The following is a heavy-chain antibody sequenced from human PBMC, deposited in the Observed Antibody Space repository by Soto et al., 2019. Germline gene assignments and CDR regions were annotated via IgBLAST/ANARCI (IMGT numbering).Heavy chain of an antibody. CDR2: IYYSGST. Sequence: PSETLSLTCTVSGGSISSYYWSWIRQPPGKGLEWIGYIYYSGSTNYNPSLKSRVTISVDTSKNQFSLKLSSVTAADTAVYYCARNCGEGAFDIWGQGTMVTVS. V-gene: IGHV4-59*01. D-gene: IGHD4-17*01. J-gene: IGHJ3*02. CDR3: ARNCGEGAFDI. CDR1: GGSISSYY.